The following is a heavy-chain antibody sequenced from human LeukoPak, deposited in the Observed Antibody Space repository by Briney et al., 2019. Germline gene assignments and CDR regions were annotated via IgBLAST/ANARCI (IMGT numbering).Heavy chain of an antibody. Sequence: GGSLRLSCAASGFTVSRNYMSWVRQAPGKGLEWVSIIYSDGSTYNADSVKGRFTISRDSSKNTLYFQMDSLRAEDTAVYYCAGVDKGVFGTVDYWGQGNLVTVSS. V-gene: IGHV3-66*01. CDR1: GFTVSRNY. CDR2: IYSDGST. D-gene: IGHD3-16*01. J-gene: IGHJ4*02. CDR3: AGVDKGVFGTVDY.